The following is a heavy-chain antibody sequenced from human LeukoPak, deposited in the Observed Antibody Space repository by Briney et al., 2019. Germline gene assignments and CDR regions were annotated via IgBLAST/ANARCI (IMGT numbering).Heavy chain of an antibody. CDR1: GFTFSSYA. J-gene: IGHJ4*02. CDR3: ARLSNAPGGGASDY. D-gene: IGHD1-1*01. CDR2: ISGSSSYI. V-gene: IGHV3-21*01. Sequence: GGSLRLSCAASGFTFSSYAMSWVRQAPGKGLEWVSSISGSSSYIDYADSVKGRFTISRDNAKDSLYLQMNSLRAEDTAVYYCARLSNAPGGGASDYWGQGTLVTVSS.